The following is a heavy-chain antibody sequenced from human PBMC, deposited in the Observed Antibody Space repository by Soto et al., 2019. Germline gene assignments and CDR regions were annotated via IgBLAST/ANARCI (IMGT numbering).Heavy chain of an antibody. CDR2: ISSSSSYI. Sequence: EVQLVESGGGLVKPGGSLSLSCAASGFTFSSYSMNWVRQAPGKGLEWVSSISSSSSYIYYADSVKGRFTISRDNAKNSLYLQMNSLRAEDTAVYYCARDRSSSWYVWFDPWGQGTLVTVSS. CDR3: ARDRSSSWYVWFDP. J-gene: IGHJ5*02. D-gene: IGHD6-13*01. CDR1: GFTFSSYS. V-gene: IGHV3-21*01.